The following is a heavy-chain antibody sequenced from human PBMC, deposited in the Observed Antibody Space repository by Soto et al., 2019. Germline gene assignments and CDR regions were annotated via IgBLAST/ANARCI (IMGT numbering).Heavy chain of an antibody. D-gene: IGHD2-8*02. CDR1: GYTFTNYY. CDR3: SSGGGTAGYMDV. V-gene: IGHV1-46*03. J-gene: IGHJ6*03. Sequence: QVQLVQSGAEVKKPGASVKVSCRASGYTFTNYYIHWVRQAPGQGLEWMGIINPSGGSTTYAQKFQDRVTLTRDTSTSTVNMELSSLRSEDTAVYFCSSGGGTAGYMDVWCTGTTVTVAS. CDR2: INPSGGST.